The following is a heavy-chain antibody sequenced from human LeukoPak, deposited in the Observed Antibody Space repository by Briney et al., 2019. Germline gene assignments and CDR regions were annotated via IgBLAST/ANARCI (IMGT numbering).Heavy chain of an antibody. D-gene: IGHD5-18*01. CDR3: ANRGYSYGTASFDY. CDR1: GFTFSSYA. Sequence: GGSLRLSCAASGFTFSSYAMSWVRQVPGKGLEWVSVISGSGDNTYYADSVKGRFTISRDNSKNMLYLQMNSLRAEDTAVYYCANRGYSYGTASFDYWGQGTLVTVSS. V-gene: IGHV3-23*01. J-gene: IGHJ4*02. CDR2: ISGSGDNT.